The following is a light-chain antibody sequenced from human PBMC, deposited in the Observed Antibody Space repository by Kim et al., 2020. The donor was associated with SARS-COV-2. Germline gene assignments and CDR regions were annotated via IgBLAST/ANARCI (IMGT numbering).Light chain of an antibody. Sequence: DIQMTQSPSQLSASIGDTVTMTCRASQTIGKSVNWYQQKPGRAPNIVIFDASSLETGVPSRFSGSVSGVDFTLTISSLQPDDLGTYYCQQSFTTPLTFGQGTRLEIQ. J-gene: IGKJ5*01. CDR1: QTIGKS. CDR3: QQSFTTPLT. V-gene: IGKV1-39*01. CDR2: DAS.